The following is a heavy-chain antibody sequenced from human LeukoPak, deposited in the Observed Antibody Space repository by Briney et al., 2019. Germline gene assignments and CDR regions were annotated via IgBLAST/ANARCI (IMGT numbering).Heavy chain of an antibody. CDR3: ARDSTLCRGTNCYQNDPFDI. V-gene: IGHV1-18*01. CDR2: ISAYNGNT. CDR1: DSTFNSQG. J-gene: IGHJ3*02. D-gene: IGHD2-2*01. Sequence: ASVKVSCKAFDSTFNSQGFSWVRQAPGQGLEWMGWISAYNGNTRFARKLQDRVSMTTDTSTTTAYMELRSLTSDDTATYYCARDSTLCRGTNCYQNDPFDIWAKGQWSPSLQ.